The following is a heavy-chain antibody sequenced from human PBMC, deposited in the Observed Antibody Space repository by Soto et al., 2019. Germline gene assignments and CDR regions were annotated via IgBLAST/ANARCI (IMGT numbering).Heavy chain of an antibody. V-gene: IGHV5-51*01. CDR3: FTGGVTSRNFDY. D-gene: IGHD3-3*01. CDR1: GYIIKNYW. CDR2: IFPDDSDT. Sequence: PGESLKISCKASGYIIKNYWIGWVRQMPGQGLEWMGIIFPDDSDTRYSPSFQGHVTISVDKSISTAYVQWSSLKASDSAIYYCFTGGVTSRNFDYWGQGTLVTVSS. J-gene: IGHJ4*02.